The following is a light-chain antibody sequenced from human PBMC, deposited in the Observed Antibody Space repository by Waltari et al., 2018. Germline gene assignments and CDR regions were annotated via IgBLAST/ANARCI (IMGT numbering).Light chain of an antibody. Sequence: DIQVTQSPSSLSASVGDRVTITCRASQTINNYLNWYQHQPGKAPNLLIYAASILQSGVPSRVAGSGSGTDFTLTISSLQPEDFATYYCQQSYNTPWTLGQGTKVEI. CDR2: AAS. CDR3: QQSYNTPWT. CDR1: QTINNY. V-gene: IGKV1-39*01. J-gene: IGKJ1*01.